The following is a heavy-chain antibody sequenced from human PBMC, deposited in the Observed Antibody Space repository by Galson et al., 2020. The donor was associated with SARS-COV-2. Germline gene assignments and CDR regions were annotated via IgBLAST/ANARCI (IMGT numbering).Heavy chain of an antibody. J-gene: IGHJ5*02. V-gene: IGHV4-39*01. CDR2: IYYSGST. CDR3: ARHPRYFDWFPS. Sequence: SETLSLTCTVSGGSISSSSYYWGWIRQPPGKGLEWIGSIYYSGSTYYNPSLKSRVTISVDTSKNQFSLKLSSVTAADTAVYYCARHPRYFDWFPSWGQGTLVTVSS. CDR1: GGSISSSSYY. D-gene: IGHD3-9*01.